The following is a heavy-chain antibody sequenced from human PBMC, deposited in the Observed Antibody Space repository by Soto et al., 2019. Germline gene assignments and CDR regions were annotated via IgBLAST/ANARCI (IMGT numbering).Heavy chain of an antibody. D-gene: IGHD6-6*01. CDR1: GFTFSSYA. J-gene: IGHJ6*02. V-gene: IGHV3-30-3*01. CDR2: ISYDGSNK. Sequence: HPGGSLRLSCAASGFTFSSYAMHWVRQAPGKGLEWVAVISYDGSNKYYADSVKGRFTISRDNSKNTLYLQMNSLRAEDTAVFYCARDREQLVRNYYYYGMDVWGQGTTVTVSS. CDR3: ARDREQLVRNYYYYGMDV.